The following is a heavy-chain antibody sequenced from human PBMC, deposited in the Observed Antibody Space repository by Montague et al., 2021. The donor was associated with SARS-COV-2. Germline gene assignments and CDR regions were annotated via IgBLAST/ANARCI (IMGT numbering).Heavy chain of an antibody. V-gene: IGHV4-61*02. CDR2: IYTSGXT. D-gene: IGHD2-15*01. CDR1: GGSISSGSYY. Sequence: TLSLTCTVSGGSISSGSYYWSWIRQPAGKGLEWLGRIYTSGXTXYXXXXKXRVTISVDTSKNQFSLKLSSVTAADTAVYYCAREYSNAYYYYYYMDVWGKGTTVTVSS. CDR3: AREYSNAYYYYYYMDV. J-gene: IGHJ6*03.